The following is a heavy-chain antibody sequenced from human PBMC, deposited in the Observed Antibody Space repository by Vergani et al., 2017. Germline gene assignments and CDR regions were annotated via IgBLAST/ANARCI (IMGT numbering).Heavy chain of an antibody. CDR2: INSDGSSA. Sequence: EVQLVESGGGLVQPGGSLRLSCAASGFTFSTYWMHWVRQAPGKGLVWVSRINSDGSSASYADSVKGRFTISRDNAKNTLYLKMNSLRAEDTAVYYCARAYGRYDWFDYWGQRTLVTVSS. V-gene: IGHV3-74*01. J-gene: IGHJ4*01. D-gene: IGHD1-20*01. CDR3: ARAYGRYDWFDY. CDR1: GFTFSTYW.